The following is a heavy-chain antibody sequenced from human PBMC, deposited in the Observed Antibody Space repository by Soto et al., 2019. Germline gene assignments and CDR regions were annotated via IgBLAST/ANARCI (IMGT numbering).Heavy chain of an antibody. Sequence: EVQLLESGGGLVQPGGSLRLSCAASGFTFSSYAMSWVRQAPGKGLEWVSAISGSGGSTYYADSVKGRFTISRDNSKNTLYLQMNSLRAEDTAVYYCAKERWQQLVRGGSFDPWGQGTLVTVSS. J-gene: IGHJ5*02. D-gene: IGHD6-13*01. CDR2: ISGSGGST. CDR1: GFTFSSYA. CDR3: AKERWQQLVRGGSFDP. V-gene: IGHV3-23*01.